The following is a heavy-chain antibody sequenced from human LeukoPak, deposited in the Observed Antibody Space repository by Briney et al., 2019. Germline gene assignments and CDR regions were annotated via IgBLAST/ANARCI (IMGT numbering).Heavy chain of an antibody. D-gene: IGHD5-18*01. V-gene: IGHV3-30*18. CDR1: GFTFNSYS. CDR3: AKSVQLWLTLIDY. CDR2: ISYDGSNK. J-gene: IGHJ4*02. Sequence: GGSLRLSCAASGFTFNSYSMHWVRQAPGKGLEWVAVISYDGSNKYYADSVKGRFTISRDNSKNTLYLQMNSLRAEDTAVYYCAKSVQLWLTLIDYWGQGTLVTVSS.